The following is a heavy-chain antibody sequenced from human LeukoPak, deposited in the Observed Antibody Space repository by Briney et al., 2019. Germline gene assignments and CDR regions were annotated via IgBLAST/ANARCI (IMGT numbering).Heavy chain of an antibody. Sequence: GGSLRLSCATSGFAFSSYWMLWVRQAPGKGLVWVSRISGDGSTTTCADSVKGRFTISRDNTKNILYLEMNSLRAEDTAIYYCARSQFDYWGQGILVTVSS. CDR1: GFAFSSYW. CDR3: ARSQFDY. V-gene: IGHV3-74*01. J-gene: IGHJ4*02. CDR2: ISGDGSTT.